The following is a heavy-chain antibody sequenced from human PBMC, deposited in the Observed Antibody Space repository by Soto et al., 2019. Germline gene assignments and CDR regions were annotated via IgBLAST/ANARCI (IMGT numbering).Heavy chain of an antibody. CDR3: ARGGAPMTTAYYYYYYGMDV. Sequence: SMKVSCKASGGTFSSYAISWVRQAPGQGLEWMGGIIPMFDAANYAQKFQGRITITADESTSTAYMDLSSLRSENMAVYYCARGGAPMTTAYYYYYYGMDVWGQGTTVTVSS. D-gene: IGHD4-4*01. CDR1: GGTFSSYA. V-gene: IGHV1-69*13. CDR2: IIPMFDAA. J-gene: IGHJ6*02.